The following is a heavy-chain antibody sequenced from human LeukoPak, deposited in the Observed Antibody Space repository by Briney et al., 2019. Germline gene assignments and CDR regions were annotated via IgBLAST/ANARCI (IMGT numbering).Heavy chain of an antibody. CDR2: IHYSGST. CDR1: GGSISSYY. J-gene: IGHJ5*02. CDR3: ATYGGNSFWFDP. Sequence: SETLSLTCTVSGGSISSYYWSWIRQPPGKGLEWIGCIHYSGSTNYNPSLKSRVTISVDTSKNQFSLKLSSVTAADTAVYYCATYGGNSFWFDPWGQGTLVTVSS. V-gene: IGHV4-59*08. D-gene: IGHD4-23*01.